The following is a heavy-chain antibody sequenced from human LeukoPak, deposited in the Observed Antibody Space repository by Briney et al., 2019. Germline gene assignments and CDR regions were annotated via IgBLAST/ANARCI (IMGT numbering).Heavy chain of an antibody. Sequence: GGSLRLSCAASGFAFSSYSMNWVRQAPGKGLEWVSSISSSSGYIYYADSVKGRFTISRDNAKNSLYLQMNSLRAEDTAVYYCAASTLRYFDWLPDWGQGTLVTVSS. V-gene: IGHV3-21*01. CDR1: GFAFSSYS. D-gene: IGHD3-9*01. CDR3: AASTLRYFDWLPD. CDR2: ISSSSGYI. J-gene: IGHJ4*02.